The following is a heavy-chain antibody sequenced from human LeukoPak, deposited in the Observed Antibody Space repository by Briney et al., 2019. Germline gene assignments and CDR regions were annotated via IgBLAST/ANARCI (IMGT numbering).Heavy chain of an antibody. CDR1: GYTFTGYY. V-gene: IGHV1-2*02. CDR3: ARVAKGHSSGWYSFNY. CDR2: INPNSGGT. J-gene: IGHJ4*02. Sequence: GVSVKVSCKASGYTFTGYYMHWVRQAPGQGLEWMGWINPNSGGTNYAQKFQGRVTMTRDTSISTAYMELSRLRSDDTAVYYCARVAKGHSSGWYSFNYWGQGTLVTASS. D-gene: IGHD6-19*01.